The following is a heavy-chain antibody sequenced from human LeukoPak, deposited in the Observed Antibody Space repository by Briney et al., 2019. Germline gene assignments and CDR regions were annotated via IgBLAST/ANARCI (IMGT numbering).Heavy chain of an antibody. V-gene: IGHV1-2*02. CDR1: GYTFTGYY. J-gene: IGHJ4*02. Sequence: ASVKVSCKASGYTFTGYYMHWVRQAPGQGLEWMGWINPNSGGTNYAQKFQGRVTMTRDTSISTAYMELSRLRSDDTAVYYCARGFWYNSAWYFDFWGQGTLVTVSS. CDR3: ARGFWYNSAWYFDF. D-gene: IGHD6-19*01. CDR2: INPNSGGT.